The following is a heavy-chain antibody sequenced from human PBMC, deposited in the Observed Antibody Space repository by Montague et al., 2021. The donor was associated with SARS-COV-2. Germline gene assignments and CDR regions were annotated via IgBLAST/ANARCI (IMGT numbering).Heavy chain of an antibody. J-gene: IGHJ4*02. D-gene: IGHD3-22*01. CDR2: IYSSGST. CDR3: VREGRSSAYAMDY. CDR1: GASMSGSC. V-gene: IGHV4-59*01. Sequence: SETLSLTCTVSGASMSGSCWGWVRQPPGKGPEWIGNIYSSGSTHYNPSLKSRVTISVDTSKSQFSLRLTSVTAADTAVYYCVREGRSSAYAMDYWGQGTLVTVSS.